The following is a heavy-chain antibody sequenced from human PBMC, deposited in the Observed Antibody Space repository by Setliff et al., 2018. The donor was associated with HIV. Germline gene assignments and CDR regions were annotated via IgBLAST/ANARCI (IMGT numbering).Heavy chain of an antibody. CDR3: ARATEAGTIDY. Sequence: ASVKVSCKASGYTFTSYYMHWVRRAPGQGLEWMGIINPSGGGTTYARKFQGRVTVTRDTSTTTVYMELSGLRSEDTAVYYCARATEAGTIDYWGQGTRVTVLL. CDR2: INPSGGGT. D-gene: IGHD1-1*01. J-gene: IGHJ4*02. V-gene: IGHV1-46*01. CDR1: GYTFTSYY.